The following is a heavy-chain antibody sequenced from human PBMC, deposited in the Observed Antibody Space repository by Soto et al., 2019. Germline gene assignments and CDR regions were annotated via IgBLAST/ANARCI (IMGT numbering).Heavy chain of an antibody. CDR2: IYYSGST. D-gene: IGHD3-10*01. J-gene: IGHJ5*02. CDR1: GGSIRSHD. Sequence: SVTLCLSCTVSGGSIRSHDGSWIRQPPGKGLEWIGYIYYSGSTNYNPSLKSRVTISVDTSKNQFSLKLSSVTAADTAVYYCASYYYRSGSYGNWFDPRGQRTLLTLSS. V-gene: IGHV4-59*11. CDR3: ASYYYRSGSYGNWFDP.